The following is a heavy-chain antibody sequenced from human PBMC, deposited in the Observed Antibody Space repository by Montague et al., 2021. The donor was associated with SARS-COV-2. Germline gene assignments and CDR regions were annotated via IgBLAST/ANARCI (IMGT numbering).Heavy chain of an antibody. J-gene: IGHJ6*02. CDR2: ISYDGSNK. CDR1: GFTFSSYG. CDR3: ATLTHGGYYYDMDV. Sequence: SLRLSCAASGFTFSSYGMHWVRQAPGKGLEWVAVISYDGSNKYYADSVKGRFTISRDNSKNTLYLQMNSLRAEDTAVYYCATLTHGGYYYDMDVWGQGTTVTVSS. V-gene: IGHV3-30*03.